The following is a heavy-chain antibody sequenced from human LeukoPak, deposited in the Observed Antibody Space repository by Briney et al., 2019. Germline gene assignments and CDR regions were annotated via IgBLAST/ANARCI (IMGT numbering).Heavy chain of an antibody. CDR1: GGSISSFY. CDR2: IHASGTT. CDR3: ARHMICGGGNCYGAALDY. V-gene: IGHV4-4*09. J-gene: IGHJ4*02. Sequence: PSETLSLTCTVSGGSISSFYWSWIRQPPGKGLEWIGDIHASGTTNYSPSLKSRVTISVDASKNHFSLNLTSVTAADRAVYYCARHMICGGGNCYGAALDYWGQGTLVTVSS. D-gene: IGHD2-15*01.